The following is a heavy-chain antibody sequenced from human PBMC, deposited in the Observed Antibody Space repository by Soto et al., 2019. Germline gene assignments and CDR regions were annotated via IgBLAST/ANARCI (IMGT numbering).Heavy chain of an antibody. V-gene: IGHV3-23*01. Sequence: EVQLLESGGGLVQPGGSLRLSCAASGFTFSSYAMSLVRQAPGKGLEWVSAISGSGGSTYYADSVKGRFTISRDNSKNTLYLQMNSLSAEETAVYYCAANRGYNYYYGMDVWGQGTTVTVSS. CDR3: AANRGYNYYYGMDV. CDR2: ISGSGGST. J-gene: IGHJ6*02. D-gene: IGHD3-22*01. CDR1: GFTFSSYA.